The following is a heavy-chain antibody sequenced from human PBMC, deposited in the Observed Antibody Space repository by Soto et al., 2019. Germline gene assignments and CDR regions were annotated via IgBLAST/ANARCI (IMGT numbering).Heavy chain of an antibody. J-gene: IGHJ4*02. CDR1: GFTVSSNY. D-gene: IGHD3-3*02. Sequence: EVQLVESGGGLVQPGGSLRLSCAASGFTVSSNYMSWVRQAPGKGLEWVSVIYTGDGTYYADSVKGRFTISRDNSKNTLYLQMNNLRAEDTAVYYCARGQLLAVRWGQGTLVTVSS. V-gene: IGHV3-66*01. CDR3: ARGQLLAVR. CDR2: IYTGDGT.